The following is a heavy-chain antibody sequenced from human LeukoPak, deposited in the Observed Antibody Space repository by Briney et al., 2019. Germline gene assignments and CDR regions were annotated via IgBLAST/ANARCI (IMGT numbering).Heavy chain of an antibody. CDR1: GGTFSSYA. Sequence: SVKVSCKASGGTFSSYAISWVRQAPGQGLEWMGGIIPIFGTANYAQKFQGRATITADESTSTAYMELSSLRSEDTAVYYCARAPYDYVWGSYRQIDYWGQGTLVTVSS. CDR3: ARAPYDYVWGSYRQIDY. CDR2: IIPIFGTA. J-gene: IGHJ4*02. V-gene: IGHV1-69*13. D-gene: IGHD3-16*02.